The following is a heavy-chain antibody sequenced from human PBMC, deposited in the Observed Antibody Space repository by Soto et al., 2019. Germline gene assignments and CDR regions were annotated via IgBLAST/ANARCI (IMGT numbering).Heavy chain of an antibody. CDR2: IHYSGST. Sequence: QVQLQESGPGLVKPSETLSLTCSVSGASMNNHYWSWIRLPPGKGLEWIAYIHYSGSTNFNPSLKXRXTXXLDTSKKQFSLKLSSLTAADTAVYYCARGGWYIDYWGQGTLVTVSS. D-gene: IGHD6-19*01. CDR1: GASMNNHY. CDR3: ARGGWYIDY. V-gene: IGHV4-59*11. J-gene: IGHJ4*02.